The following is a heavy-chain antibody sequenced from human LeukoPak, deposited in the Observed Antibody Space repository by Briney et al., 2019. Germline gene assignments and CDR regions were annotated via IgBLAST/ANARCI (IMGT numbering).Heavy chain of an antibody. CDR3: ARDGGRMDV. Sequence: GGSLRLFCAPSGFTFSSYSMNWVRQAPGKGLEWVSTISSSSSYIYYADSVKGRFTMSRDNAKNSLHLQMNSLRAEDTAVYYCARDGGRMDVWGQGTTVTVSS. J-gene: IGHJ6*02. V-gene: IGHV3-21*01. D-gene: IGHD6-25*01. CDR2: ISSSSSYI. CDR1: GFTFSSYS.